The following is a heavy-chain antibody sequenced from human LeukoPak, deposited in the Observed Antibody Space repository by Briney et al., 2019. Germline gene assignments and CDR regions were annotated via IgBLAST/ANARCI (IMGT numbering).Heavy chain of an antibody. V-gene: IGHV4-31*03. CDR2: IYYSGST. CDR1: GGSISSGGYY. CDR3: ARTDYGVDDY. D-gene: IGHD4-17*01. J-gene: IGHJ4*02. Sequence: SETLSLTCTVSGGSISSGGYYWSWIRQHPGKGLEWIGHIYYSGSTYYNPSLKSRVTISVDTSKNQFSLKLSSVTAADTAVYYCARTDYGVDDYWGQGTLVTVSS.